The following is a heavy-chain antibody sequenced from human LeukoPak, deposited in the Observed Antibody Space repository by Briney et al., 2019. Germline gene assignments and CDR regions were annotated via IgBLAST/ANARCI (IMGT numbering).Heavy chain of an antibody. Sequence: PRSMSLTCAVHGGSLTGYSWAWVRQSPGEGLEWIGEIIEVERPIYSPSLESRVSISLEASRNQFFLQLTPVAGADTAMDYCARGRATTSRLFFQHSFMDVWGPRT. J-gene: IGHJ6*02. D-gene: IGHD1-26*01. CDR2: IIEVERP. CDR1: GGSLTGYS. V-gene: IGHV4-34*12. CDR3: ARGRATTSRLFFQHSFMDV.